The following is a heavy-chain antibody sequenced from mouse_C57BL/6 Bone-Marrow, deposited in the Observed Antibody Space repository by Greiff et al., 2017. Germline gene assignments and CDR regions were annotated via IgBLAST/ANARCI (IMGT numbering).Heavy chain of an antibody. CDR2: IRLKSDNYAT. CDR1: GFTFSNYW. D-gene: IGHD1-1*01. Sequence: EVQVVESGGGLVQPGGSMKLSCVASGFTFSNYWMHWVRQSPEKWLEWVAQIRLKSDNYATHYAESVKGRFTISRDDSKSSVYLQMNNLRAEDTGIYYCTITTVVAGGYGGQGTTLTVSS. J-gene: IGHJ2*01. V-gene: IGHV6-3*01. CDR3: TITTVVAGGY.